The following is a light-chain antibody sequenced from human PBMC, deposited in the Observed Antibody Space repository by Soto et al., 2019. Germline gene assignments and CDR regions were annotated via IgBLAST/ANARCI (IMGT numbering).Light chain of an antibody. J-gene: IGKJ4*01. CDR2: GAS. CDR3: QQYDTSPPLT. CDR1: QSVSSNY. Sequence: IVLTQSPGTLSLSPGDRATLSCRASQSVSSNYLGWYQQKPGQAPRLLLYGASSRAIGIPDRFSGSGSGTDVTLTISTLEAADFAVYYCQQYDTSPPLTFGGGTKVEIK. V-gene: IGKV3-20*01.